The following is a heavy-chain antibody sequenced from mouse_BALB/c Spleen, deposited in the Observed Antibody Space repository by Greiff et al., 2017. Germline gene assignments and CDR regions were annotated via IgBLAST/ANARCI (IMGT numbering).Heavy chain of an antibody. D-gene: IGHD2-12*01. Sequence: VQLQESGPGLVKPSQSLSLTCTVTGYSITSDYAWNWIRQFPGNKLEWMGYISYSGSTSYNPSLKSRISITRDTSKNQFFLQLNSVTTEDTATYYCARAVTWAMDYWGQGTSVTVSS. CDR2: ISYSGST. J-gene: IGHJ4*01. CDR1: GYSITSDYA. CDR3: ARAVTWAMDY. V-gene: IGHV3-2*02.